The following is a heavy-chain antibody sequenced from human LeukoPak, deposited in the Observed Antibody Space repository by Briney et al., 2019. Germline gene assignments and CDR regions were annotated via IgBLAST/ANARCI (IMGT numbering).Heavy chain of an antibody. Sequence: ASVKVSCKASGDTFSSYVINWVRQAPGQGLEWMGWINTNTGNPTYAQGFTGRFVFSLDTSVSTAYLQISSLKAEDTAVYYCARDLHGIQLWLRYYYYYMDVWGKGTTVTVSS. V-gene: IGHV7-4-1*02. J-gene: IGHJ6*03. CDR1: GDTFSSYV. CDR2: INTNTGNP. D-gene: IGHD5-18*01. CDR3: ARDLHGIQLWLRYYYYYMDV.